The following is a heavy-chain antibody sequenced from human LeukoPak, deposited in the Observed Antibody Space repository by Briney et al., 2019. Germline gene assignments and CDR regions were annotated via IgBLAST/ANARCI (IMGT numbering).Heavy chain of an antibody. D-gene: IGHD1-26*01. CDR3: ARDNGSATLGFDS. Sequence: SVKVSCKASGTTFSRSAISWVRQAPGQGLKWMGGVIPILGTTNYTQKFQDRVSITTDESTSTAYMEVSSLRSVDTAVYYCARDNGSATLGFDSWGQGTLVTVSS. CDR2: VIPILGTT. CDR1: GTTFSRSA. J-gene: IGHJ4*02. V-gene: IGHV1-69*05.